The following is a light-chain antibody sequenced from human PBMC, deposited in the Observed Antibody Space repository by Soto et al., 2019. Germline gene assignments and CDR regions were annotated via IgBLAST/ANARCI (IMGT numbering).Light chain of an antibody. V-gene: IGKV3-20*01. CDR2: GAS. J-gene: IGKJ1*01. CDR3: QQYGSSPSWT. Sequence: EVVLTQSPAILSLSLGERATLSCSSSQSVSSYLAWYQQKPGQAPRLLIYGASSRATVIPDRFSGSGSGTDFTLTISRLEPEDFAVYYCQQYGSSPSWTFGQGTKVDIK. CDR1: QSVSSY.